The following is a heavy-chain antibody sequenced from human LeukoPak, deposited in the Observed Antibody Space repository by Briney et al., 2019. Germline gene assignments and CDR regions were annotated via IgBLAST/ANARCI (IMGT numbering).Heavy chain of an antibody. D-gene: IGHD6-13*01. Sequence: PGGSLRLSCAASGFTFSSYAMSWVRQAPGKGLEWVSAISGSTGNTYYADSVKGRFTISRDNSKNTVYLQMNSLRAEDTAVYYCAKAPRGSSWYWGDYWGQGTLVTVSS. CDR1: GFTFSSYA. J-gene: IGHJ4*02. V-gene: IGHV3-23*01. CDR2: ISGSTGNT. CDR3: AKAPRGSSWYWGDY.